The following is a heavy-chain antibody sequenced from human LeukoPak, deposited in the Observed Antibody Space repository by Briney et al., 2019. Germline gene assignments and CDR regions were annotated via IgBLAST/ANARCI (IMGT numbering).Heavy chain of an antibody. Sequence: GGSLRLSCAASGFTFSSYGMHWVRQAPGKGLEWVAVISYDGSNKYYADSVKGRFTISRDNSKNTLYLQMNSLRAEDTAVYYCAKDWGANSGSPFDYWGQGTLVTVSS. CDR2: ISYDGSNK. V-gene: IGHV3-30*18. D-gene: IGHD1-26*01. J-gene: IGHJ4*02. CDR3: AKDWGANSGSPFDY. CDR1: GFTFSSYG.